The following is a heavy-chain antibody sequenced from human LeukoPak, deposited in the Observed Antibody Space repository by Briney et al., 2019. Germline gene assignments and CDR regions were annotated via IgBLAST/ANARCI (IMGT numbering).Heavy chain of an antibody. CDR1: GGSISSSSYY. Sequence: PSETLSLTCTVSGGSISSSSYYWGWIRQPPGKGLEWIGTIYYSGSTHYNPSLRSRVSISVDTSKNQFSLKLSSVTAADTAVYSCAGFTFFRGVITFDYWGQGTLVTVSS. D-gene: IGHD3-10*01. CDR2: IYYSGST. J-gene: IGHJ4*02. V-gene: IGHV4-39*07. CDR3: AGFTFFRGVITFDY.